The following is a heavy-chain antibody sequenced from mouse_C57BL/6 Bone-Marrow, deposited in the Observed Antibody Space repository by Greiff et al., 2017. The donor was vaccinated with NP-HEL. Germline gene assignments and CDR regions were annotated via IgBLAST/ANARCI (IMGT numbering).Heavy chain of an antibody. CDR3: ARSYYGSSYGAMDY. J-gene: IGHJ4*01. D-gene: IGHD1-1*01. V-gene: IGHV1-22*01. CDR2: INPNNGGT. Sequence: VQLQQSGPELVKPGASVKMSCKASGYTFTDYNMHWVKQSHGKSLEWIGYINPNNGGTSYNQKFKGKATLTVNKSSSTAYMELRSLTSEDSAVYYCARSYYGSSYGAMDYWGQGTSVTVSS. CDR1: GYTFTDYN.